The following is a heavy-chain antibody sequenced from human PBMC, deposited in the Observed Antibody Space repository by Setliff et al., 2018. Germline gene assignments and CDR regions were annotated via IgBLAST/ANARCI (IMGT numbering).Heavy chain of an antibody. J-gene: IGHJ4*02. CDR2: ISASNGQT. V-gene: IGHV1-18*01. CDR1: GYTFSNYG. CDR3: ARSIALFGVDVVSCYFDH. D-gene: IGHD3-3*01. Sequence: ASVKVSCKASGYTFSNYGLSWVRQAPGQGPEWMGWISASNGQTRYTEELQGRVTMTTDTSTSTAYMDLRSLRSDDTVVYYCARSIALFGVDVVSCYFDHWGQGTLVTVSS.